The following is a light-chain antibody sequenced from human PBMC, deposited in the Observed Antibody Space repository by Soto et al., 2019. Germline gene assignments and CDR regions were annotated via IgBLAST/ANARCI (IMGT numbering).Light chain of an antibody. V-gene: IGLV3-21*04. Sequence: SYELTQPPSVSVAPGKTARITCGGNNIGSKSVHWYQQKPGQAPVLVIYYDSDRPSGIPERFSGSSSGNTATLTISRVEARDEADYYCQVWDSSSDHYVFGTGTKVTVL. J-gene: IGLJ1*01. CDR3: QVWDSSSDHYV. CDR2: YDS. CDR1: NIGSKS.